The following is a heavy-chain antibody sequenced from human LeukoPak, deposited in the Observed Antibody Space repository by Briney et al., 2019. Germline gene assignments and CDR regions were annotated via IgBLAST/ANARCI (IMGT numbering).Heavy chain of an antibody. D-gene: IGHD6-6*01. CDR3: AREMSSSFGQYYFDY. Sequence: RPGGSLRLSCAASGFIFSGYTMNWVRQAPGKGLEWVSSITSSSSYIYYADSVKGRFTISRDNAKNSLYLQMNSLRAEDTAVYYCAREMSSSFGQYYFDYWGQGTLVTVSS. V-gene: IGHV3-21*01. J-gene: IGHJ4*02. CDR2: ITSSSSYI. CDR1: GFIFSGYT.